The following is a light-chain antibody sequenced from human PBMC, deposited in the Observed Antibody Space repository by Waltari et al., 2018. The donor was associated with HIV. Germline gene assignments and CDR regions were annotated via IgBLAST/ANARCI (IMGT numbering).Light chain of an antibody. CDR2: AVS. CDR3: SSYTSTSTVYV. J-gene: IGLJ1*01. V-gene: IGLV2-14*03. Sequence: KAPKLMIYAVSNRPSGVSNRFSGSKSDNTASLTITGLQAEDEADYYCSSYTSTSTVYVFGTGTEVTVL.